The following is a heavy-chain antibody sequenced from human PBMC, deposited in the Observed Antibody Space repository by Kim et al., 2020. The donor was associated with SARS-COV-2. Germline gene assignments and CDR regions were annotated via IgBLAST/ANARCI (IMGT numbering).Heavy chain of an antibody. J-gene: IGHJ2*01. CDR2: ISAYNGNT. CDR3: ARALYYYDSSGFPQVFWYFDL. D-gene: IGHD3-22*01. CDR1: GYTFTSYG. V-gene: IGHV1-18*01. Sequence: ASVKVSCKASGYTFTSYGISWVRQAPGQGLEWMGWISAYNGNTNYAQKLQGRVTMTTDTSTSTAYMELRSLRSDDTAVYYCARALYYYDSSGFPQVFWYFDLWGRGTLVTVSS.